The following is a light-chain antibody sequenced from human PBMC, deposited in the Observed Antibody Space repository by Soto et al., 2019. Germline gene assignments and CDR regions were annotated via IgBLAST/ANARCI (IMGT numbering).Light chain of an antibody. CDR1: QSVTSN. V-gene: IGKV3-11*01. Sequence: EIVMTQSPATLSVSPGERATLSCRASQSVTSNLAWYQQKPGQTPRLIIYDASNRAAGVPARFSGSGSGADFTLTISSLEPEDSAVYYCQQNYNWPPITCGQGTRLEIK. CDR3: QQNYNWPPIT. J-gene: IGKJ5*01. CDR2: DAS.